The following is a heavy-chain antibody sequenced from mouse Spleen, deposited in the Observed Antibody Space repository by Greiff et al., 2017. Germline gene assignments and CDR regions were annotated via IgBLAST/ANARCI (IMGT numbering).Heavy chain of an antibody. CDR3: AREDLLRLRYYAMDY. V-gene: IGHV1-85*01. D-gene: IGHD1-2*01. J-gene: IGHJ4*01. CDR2: IYPRDGST. Sequence: QVHVKQSGPELVKPGASVKLSCTASGFTFTSYDINWVKQRPGQGLEWIGWIYPRDGSTKYNEKFKGKATLTVDTSSSTAYMELHSLTSEDSAVYFCAREDLLRLRYYAMDYWGQGTSVTVSS. CDR1: GFTFTSYD.